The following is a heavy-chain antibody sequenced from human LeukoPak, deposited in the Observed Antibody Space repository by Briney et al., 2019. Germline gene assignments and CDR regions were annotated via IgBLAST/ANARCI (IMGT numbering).Heavy chain of an antibody. V-gene: IGHV3-53*01. CDR2: IYSGGST. D-gene: IGHD1-7*01. J-gene: IGHJ3*02. Sequence: SGGSLRLSCAASGFTVSSNYMSWVRQAPGKGLEWVSVIYSGGSTYYADSVKGRFTISRDNSKNTLYLQMNSLRAEDTAVYYCARGGWVPNWNYGWGAFDIWGQGTMVTVSS. CDR1: GFTVSSNY. CDR3: ARGGWVPNWNYGWGAFDI.